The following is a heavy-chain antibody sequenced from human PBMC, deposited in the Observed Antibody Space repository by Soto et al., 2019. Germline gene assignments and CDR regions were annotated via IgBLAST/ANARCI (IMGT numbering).Heavy chain of an antibody. Sequence: QVQLVESGGGVVQPGRSLRLSCAASGFTFNLFTFHWVRQAPGRGLEWVAVVSHVDDNKYYADSVRGRFTISRDNSKKMLYLPRNRLRADDTALYYWARGNMDVWGQGTTVTVSS. CDR1: GFTFNLFT. D-gene: IGHD1-1*01. J-gene: IGHJ6*02. CDR2: VSHVDDNK. V-gene: IGHV3-30-3*01. CDR3: ARGNMDV.